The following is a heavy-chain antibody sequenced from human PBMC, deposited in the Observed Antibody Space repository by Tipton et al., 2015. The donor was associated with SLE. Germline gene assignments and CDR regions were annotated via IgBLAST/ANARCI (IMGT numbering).Heavy chain of an antibody. CDR2: MNPNSGNT. J-gene: IGHJ5*02. CDR3: SRGDTIFGVVIEWFGP. Sequence: QLVQSGAEVKKPGASVKVSCRASGYTFTSYDINWVRQATGQGLEWMGWMNPNSGNTGYAQKFQGRVTMTRNTSISTAYMELSSLRSEETAVYYCSRGDTIFGVVIEWFGPWGQGTLVTVSS. V-gene: IGHV1-8*01. CDR1: GYTFTSYD. D-gene: IGHD3-3*01.